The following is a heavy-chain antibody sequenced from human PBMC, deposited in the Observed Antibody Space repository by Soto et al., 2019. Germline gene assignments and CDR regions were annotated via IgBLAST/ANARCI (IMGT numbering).Heavy chain of an antibody. Sequence: QVQLVESGGGVVQPGRSLRLSCAASGFMFSNYGMQWVRQAPGKGLEWVAGISNDGNNQNYADSVKGRFTISRDNSKNTLYLQMNSLRADDTAVYFSAKPVRRSPVFPFWCQGTLVTVSS. D-gene: IGHD4-17*01. V-gene: IGHV3-30*18. CDR1: GFMFSNYG. CDR2: ISNDGNNQ. CDR3: AKPVRRSPVFPF. J-gene: IGHJ4*02.